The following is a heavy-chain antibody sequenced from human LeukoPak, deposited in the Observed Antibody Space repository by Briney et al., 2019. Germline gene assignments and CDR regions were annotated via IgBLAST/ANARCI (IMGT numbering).Heavy chain of an antibody. V-gene: IGHV1-2*02. CDR1: GYTFTSYA. D-gene: IGHD3-22*01. CDR2: INPNSGGT. J-gene: IGHJ4*02. Sequence: ASVKVSCKASGYTFTSYAMNWVRQAPGQGLEWMGWINPNSGGTNYAQKFQGRVTMTRDTSISTAYMELSRLRSDDTAVYYCASGHYYDSSGYLRGLDYFDYWGQGTLVTVSS. CDR3: ASGHYYDSSGYLRGLDYFDY.